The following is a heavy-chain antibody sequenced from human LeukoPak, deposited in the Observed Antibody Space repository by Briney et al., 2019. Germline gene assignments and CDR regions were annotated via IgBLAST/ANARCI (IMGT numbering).Heavy chain of an antibody. Sequence: GGSLRLSCAASGFTFNTYEMNWVRQAPGKGLEWVSYISSRGSTIYYADSVKGRFTISRDNAKNSLYLRINSLRAEDTAVYYCARTWGMYVWGRGTTVTVSS. J-gene: IGHJ6*02. V-gene: IGHV3-48*03. CDR1: GFTFNTYE. CDR2: ISSRGSTI. CDR3: ARTWGMYV.